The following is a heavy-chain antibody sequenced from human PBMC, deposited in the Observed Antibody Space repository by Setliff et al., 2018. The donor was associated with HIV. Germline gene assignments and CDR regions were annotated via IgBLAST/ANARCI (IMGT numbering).Heavy chain of an antibody. CDR1: GFAFSTYA. CDR2: ISDSGGGT. D-gene: IGHD6-19*01. CDR3: AKDKGSSGWSA. J-gene: IGHJ5*02. Sequence: GGSLRLSCAASGFAFSTYAMSWVRQAPGKGLEWVSAISDSGGGTHYADSVKGRFTVSRDNSKYTLYLQMNSLRVEDTAVYYCAKDKGSSGWSAWGQGTLVTVSS. V-gene: IGHV3-23*01.